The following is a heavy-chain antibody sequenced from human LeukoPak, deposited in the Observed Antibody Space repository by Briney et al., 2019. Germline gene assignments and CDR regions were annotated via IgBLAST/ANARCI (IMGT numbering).Heavy chain of an antibody. Sequence: GGSLRLSCAASGFTFSSYAMSWVRQTPGKGLEWVSAISGSGGSTYYADSVKGRFTISRDNSKNTLYLQMNSLRAEDTAVYYCAKVLGATLSYFDYWGQGTLVTVSS. D-gene: IGHD1-26*01. CDR1: GFTFSSYA. CDR2: ISGSGGST. CDR3: AKVLGATLSYFDY. V-gene: IGHV3-23*01. J-gene: IGHJ4*02.